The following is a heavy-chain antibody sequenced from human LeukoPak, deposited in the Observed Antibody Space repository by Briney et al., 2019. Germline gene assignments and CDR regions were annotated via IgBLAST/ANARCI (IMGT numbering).Heavy chain of an antibody. CDR1: GGSFSGYY. CDR3: ARGKYSSSWYGSLTPFDP. D-gene: IGHD6-13*01. Sequence: SETLSLTCAVYGGSFSGYYWSWIRQPPGKGLEWIGEINHSGSTNYNPSLKSRVTISVDTSKNQFSLKLSSVTAADTAVYYCARGKYSSSWYGSLTPFDPWGQGTLVTVSS. J-gene: IGHJ5*02. V-gene: IGHV4-34*01. CDR2: INHSGST.